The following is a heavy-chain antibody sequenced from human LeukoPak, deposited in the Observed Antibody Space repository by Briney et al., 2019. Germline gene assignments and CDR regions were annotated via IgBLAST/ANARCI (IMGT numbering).Heavy chain of an antibody. CDR2: INPSGDST. CDR3: ARVWAVAGTSDY. J-gene: IGHJ4*02. Sequence: GASVKVSCKASGYAFTGYYMHWVRQAPGQGLEWMGIINPSGDSTSYAQKFQGRVTMTRDTSTSTVYMELSSLRSEDTAVYYCARVWAVAGTSDYWGQGTLVTVSS. CDR1: GYAFTGYY. V-gene: IGHV1-46*01. D-gene: IGHD6-19*01.